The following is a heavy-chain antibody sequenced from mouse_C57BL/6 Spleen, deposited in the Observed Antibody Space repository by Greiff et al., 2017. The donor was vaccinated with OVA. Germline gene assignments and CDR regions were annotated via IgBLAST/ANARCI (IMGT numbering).Heavy chain of an antibody. D-gene: IGHD2-4*01. CDR2: IWTGGGT. J-gene: IGHJ4*01. CDR3: ARTYDYDAAMDY. V-gene: IGHV2-9-1*01. CDR1: GFSFTSYA. Sequence: HVQLQESGPGLVAPSQSLSITFTVSGFSFTSYAISRVRQPPGKGSEWLGVIWTGGGTNYNSALKSRLSISKDNSKSQVFLKMNSLQTDDTARYYCARTYDYDAAMDYWGQGTSVTVSS.